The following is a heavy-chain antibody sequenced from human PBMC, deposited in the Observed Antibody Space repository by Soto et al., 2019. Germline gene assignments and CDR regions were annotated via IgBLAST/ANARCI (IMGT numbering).Heavy chain of an antibody. CDR3: ARDLGQQLVDY. J-gene: IGHJ4*02. CDR1: GFTFTTSA. Sequence: SVKVSCKASGFTFTTSAVQWVRQARGQRLEWIGWIVVDSGNTNYAQKFQGRVTMTTDTSTSTAYMELRSLRSDDTAVYYCARDLGQQLVDYWGQGTLVTVS. CDR2: IVVDSGNT. V-gene: IGHV1-58*01. D-gene: IGHD6-13*01.